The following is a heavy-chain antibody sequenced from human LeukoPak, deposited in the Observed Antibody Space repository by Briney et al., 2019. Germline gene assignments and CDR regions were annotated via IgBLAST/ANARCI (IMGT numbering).Heavy chain of an antibody. CDR1: GFTFSSYA. V-gene: IGHV3-23*01. J-gene: IGHJ4*02. CDR2: ISGSGGST. CDR3: AKPGLTGTTQSEFDY. Sequence: GGSLRLSCAASGFTFSSYAMSWVRQAPGKGLEWVSAISGSGGSTYYADSVKGRFTISRDNSKNTLYLQMNSLRAEDAAVYYCAKPGLTGTTQSEFDYWGQGTLVTVSS. D-gene: IGHD1-20*01.